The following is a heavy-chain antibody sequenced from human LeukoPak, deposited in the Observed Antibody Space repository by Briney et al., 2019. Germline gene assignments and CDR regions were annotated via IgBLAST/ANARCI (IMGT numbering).Heavy chain of an antibody. CDR1: GYTLTELS. CDR2: FDPEDGET. CDR3: ATHGIAAAGTYYYYGMDV. J-gene: IGHJ6*04. D-gene: IGHD6-13*01. V-gene: IGHV1-24*01. Sequence: VASVKVSCKVSGYTLTELSMHWVRQAPGKGLEWMGGFDPEDGETIYAQKFQGRVTMTEDTSTDTAYMGLSSLRSEDTAVYYCATHGIAAAGTYYYYGMDVWGKGTTVTVSS.